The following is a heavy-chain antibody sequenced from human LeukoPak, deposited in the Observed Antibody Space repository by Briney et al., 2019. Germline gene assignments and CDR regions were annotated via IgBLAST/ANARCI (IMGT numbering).Heavy chain of an antibody. V-gene: IGHV1-18*04. CDR3: ARLLWFGEKIDY. D-gene: IGHD3-10*01. J-gene: IGHJ4*02. CDR1: GYTFTGYY. Sequence: GASVKVSCKASGYTFTGYYMHWVRQAPGQGLEWMGWISAYNGNTNYAQKLQGRVTMTTDTSTSTAYMELRSLRSDDTAVYYCARLLWFGEKIDYWGQGTLVTVSS. CDR2: ISAYNGNT.